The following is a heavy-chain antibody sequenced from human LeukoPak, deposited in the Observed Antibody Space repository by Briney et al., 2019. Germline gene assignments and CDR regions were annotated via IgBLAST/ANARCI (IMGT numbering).Heavy chain of an antibody. CDR3: AKSWDFDWLLSY. D-gene: IGHD3-9*01. CDR2: ISGSGTST. J-gene: IGHJ4*02. CDR1: GFTFSNYA. V-gene: IGHV3-23*01. Sequence: GGSLRLSCAASGFTFSNYAMNWVRQAPGRGLEWVSGISGSGTSTYYADSVKGRFTISRDNSKNTLHLQMDSLRAEDTAVYYCAKSWDFDWLLSYWGQGTLVTVSS.